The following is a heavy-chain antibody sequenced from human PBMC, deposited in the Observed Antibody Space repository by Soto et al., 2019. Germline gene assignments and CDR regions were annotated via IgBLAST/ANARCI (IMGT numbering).Heavy chain of an antibody. V-gene: IGHV3-33*01. D-gene: IGHD3-16*02. CDR1: GFTFSSYG. J-gene: IGHJ5*02. CDR2: IWYDGSNK. Sequence: QVQLVESGGGVVQPGRSLRLSCAASGFTFSSYGMHWVRQAPGKGLEWVAVIWYDGSNKYYADSVKGRFTISRDNSKNTLYLQMNSLRAEDTAVYYCARDPVGGVIADAGWFDPWGQGTLVTVSS. CDR3: ARDPVGGVIADAGWFDP.